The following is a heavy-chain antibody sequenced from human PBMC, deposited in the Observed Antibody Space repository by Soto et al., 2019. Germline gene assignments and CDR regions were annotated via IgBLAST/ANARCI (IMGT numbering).Heavy chain of an antibody. CDR2: ISAYNGNT. J-gene: IGHJ3*02. D-gene: IGHD4-17*01. Sequence: ASVKVSCKASGYTFTSYGISWVRQAPGQGLEWMGWISAYNGNTNYAQKLRGRVTMTTVPSTGKAFMGLGSLRFDYTAVYYCAKPYGGNHDVLVIWGQGTMVTVSS. CDR3: AKPYGGNHDVLVI. CDR1: GYTFTSYG. V-gene: IGHV1-18*01.